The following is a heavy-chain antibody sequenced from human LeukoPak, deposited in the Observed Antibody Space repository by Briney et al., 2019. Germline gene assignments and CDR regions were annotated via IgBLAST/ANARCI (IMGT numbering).Heavy chain of an antibody. D-gene: IGHD5-18*01. Sequence: SQTLSLTCTVSGGSISSGDYYWSWIRQPPGKGLEWIGYIYYSGSSYYNPPLKSRVTISVDTPKNQFSLKLSSVTAADTAVYYCARTRGYNYGSDYFDYWGQGTLVTLSS. V-gene: IGHV4-30-4*01. CDR3: ARTRGYNYGSDYFDY. CDR1: GGSISSGDYY. CDR2: IYYSGSS. J-gene: IGHJ4*02.